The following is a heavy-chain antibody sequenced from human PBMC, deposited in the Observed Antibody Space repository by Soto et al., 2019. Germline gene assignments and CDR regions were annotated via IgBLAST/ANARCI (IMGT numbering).Heavy chain of an antibody. V-gene: IGHV3-23*01. Sequence: PGGSLRLSCAASGFTSSTYAMSWVRQAPGKGLEWVSAISGSGGSTYYADSVKGRFTISRDNSKNTLYLQMNSLRAEDTAVYYCAKDPYSGGTTFSYYFYMDFWRKGITVTVSS. CDR3: AKDPYSGGTTFSYYFYMDF. D-gene: IGHD1-7*01. J-gene: IGHJ6*03. CDR1: GFTSSTYA. CDR2: ISGSGGST.